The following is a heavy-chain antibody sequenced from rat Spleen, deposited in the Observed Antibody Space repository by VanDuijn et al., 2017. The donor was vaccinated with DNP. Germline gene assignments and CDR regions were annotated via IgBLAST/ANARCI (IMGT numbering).Heavy chain of an antibody. CDR2: IDYEGSGT. Sequence: EVQLVESGGDLVQPGRSLKLSCEASGFTFNNHWMTWVRQTPKTGLEWVASIDYEGSGTHYGDSVKGRFTISRDNAKSTLYLQMDSLRSEDTATYYCTRGGTYYFDYWGQGVLVTVSS. CDR3: TRGGTYYFDY. J-gene: IGHJ2*01. D-gene: IGHD4-3*01. V-gene: IGHV5-22*01. CDR1: GFTFNNHW.